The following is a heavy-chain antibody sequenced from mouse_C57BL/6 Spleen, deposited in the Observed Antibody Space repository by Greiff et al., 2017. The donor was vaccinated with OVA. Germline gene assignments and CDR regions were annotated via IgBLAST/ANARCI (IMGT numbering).Heavy chain of an antibody. J-gene: IGHJ2*01. CDR2: IRNKANNHAT. CDR1: GFTFSDAW. D-gene: IGHD1-1*01. V-gene: IGHV6-6*01. CDR3: TATVVAHFDY. Sequence: VQLQESGGGLVQPGGSMKLSCAASGFTFSDAWMDWVRQSPEKGLEWVAEIRNKANNHATYYAESVKGRFTISRDDSKSSVYRQMNSLRAEDTGIYYCTATVVAHFDYWGQGTTLTVSS.